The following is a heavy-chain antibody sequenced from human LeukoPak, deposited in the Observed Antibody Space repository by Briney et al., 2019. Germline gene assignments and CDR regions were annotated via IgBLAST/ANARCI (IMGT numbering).Heavy chain of an antibody. CDR1: GFTFIAYS. CDR3: ARTPWLHLDY. CDR2: MNSDGSST. D-gene: IGHD5-12*01. J-gene: IGHJ4*02. V-gene: IGHV3-74*01. Sequence: GGSLRLSCAASGFTFIAYSMNWVRQAPGKGLVWVSRMNSDGSSTSYADSVKGRFTISRDNAKNTLYLQMNSLRAEDTAVYYCARTPWLHLDYWGQGTLVTVSS.